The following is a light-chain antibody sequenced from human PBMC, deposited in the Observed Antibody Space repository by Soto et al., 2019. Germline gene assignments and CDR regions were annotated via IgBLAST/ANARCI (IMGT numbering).Light chain of an antibody. V-gene: IGLV2-14*03. Sequence: QSVLTQPASVSGSPGQSVTISCTGTSSDIGSYNSVCWHQQHPGRAPKLMIYDVSSRASGIPDRFSASKSGNTASLTISGLQAGDEADYFCSSYTSSSTYVFGTGIKVTVL. CDR1: SSDIGSYNS. J-gene: IGLJ1*01. CDR3: SSYTSSSTYV. CDR2: DVS.